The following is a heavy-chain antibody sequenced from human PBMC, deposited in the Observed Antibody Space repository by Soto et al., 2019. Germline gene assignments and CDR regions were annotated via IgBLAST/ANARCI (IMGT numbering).Heavy chain of an antibody. CDR1: GFTVSSNY. Sequence: EVQLVESGGGLVQPGGSLRLSCAASGFTVSSNYMSWVRQAPGKGLEWVSVIYSGGSTYYADSVKARFTISRDNSKNTLYLEMNSLRAEDTAVYYCARGNDYIWECNPGAFDIWGQGTMVTVSS. J-gene: IGHJ3*02. CDR3: ARGNDYIWECNPGAFDI. V-gene: IGHV3-66*01. CDR2: IYSGGST. D-gene: IGHD3-16*01.